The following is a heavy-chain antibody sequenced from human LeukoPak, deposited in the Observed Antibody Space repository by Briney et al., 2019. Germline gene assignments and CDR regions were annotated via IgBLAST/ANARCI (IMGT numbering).Heavy chain of an antibody. CDR1: GFTFSSYS. V-gene: IGHV3-7*04. Sequence: GGSLRLSCAASGFTFSSYSMNWVRQAPGKGLEWVANIKQDGSEKYYVDSVKGRFTISRDNAKNSLYLQMNSLRAEDTAVYYCARGRWPWGQGTLVTVSS. CDR2: IKQDGSEK. J-gene: IGHJ5*02. CDR3: ARGRWP.